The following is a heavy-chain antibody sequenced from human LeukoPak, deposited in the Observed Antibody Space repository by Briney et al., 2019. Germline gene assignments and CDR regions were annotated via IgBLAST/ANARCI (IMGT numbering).Heavy chain of an antibody. D-gene: IGHD2-2*02. Sequence: GGSLRLSCAASGFTFSSYSMNWVRQAPGKGLEWVSSISSSSSYIYYADSVKGRFTISRDNAKNSLYLQMNSLRAEDTAVYYCARRRYCNSTSCYTKDYYYYMDVWGKGTTVTVSS. CDR2: ISSSSSYI. CDR3: ARRRYCNSTSCYTKDYYYYMDV. J-gene: IGHJ6*03. CDR1: GFTFSSYS. V-gene: IGHV3-21*01.